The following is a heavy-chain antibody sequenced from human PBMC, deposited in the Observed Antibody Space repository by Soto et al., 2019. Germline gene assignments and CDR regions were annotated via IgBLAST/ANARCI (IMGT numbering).Heavy chain of an antibody. J-gene: IGHJ6*01. CDR2: INSGGSSA. Sequence: EVQVVESGGGLVQPGGSLRLSCAADGFTFNNYWMHWVRQAPGKGLVWVSRINSGGSSAFYEDSVKGRFTSSRDNAKNTVYLQMNILRAEDTAVYFCARGIQYRYGMDVWGQGTTVTVSS. D-gene: IGHD5-18*01. V-gene: IGHV3-74*01. CDR3: ARGIQYRYGMDV. CDR1: GFTFNNYW.